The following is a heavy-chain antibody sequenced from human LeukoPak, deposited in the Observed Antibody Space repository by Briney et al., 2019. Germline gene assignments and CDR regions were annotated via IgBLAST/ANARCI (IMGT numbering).Heavy chain of an antibody. CDR1: GGSISSYY. CDR3: ARVGPSYCGGDCYSFDY. V-gene: IGHV4-59*01. Sequence: SETLSLTCTVSGGSISSYYWSWIRQPPGKGLEWIGYIYYSGSTNYNPSLKSRVTISVDTSKNQFSLKLSSVTAADTAVYYCARVGPSYCGGDCYSFDYWGQGTLVTVSS. CDR2: IYYSGST. D-gene: IGHD2-21*02. J-gene: IGHJ4*02.